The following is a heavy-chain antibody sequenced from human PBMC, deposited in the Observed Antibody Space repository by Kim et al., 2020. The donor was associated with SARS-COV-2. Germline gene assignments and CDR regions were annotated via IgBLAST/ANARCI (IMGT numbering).Heavy chain of an antibody. V-gene: IGHV1-69*04. CDR3: ARALYYYGSGGFDP. D-gene: IGHD3-10*01. Sequence: AQKFQGRVTITPDKSTSTAYMELGSLRSEDTAVYYCARALYYYGSGGFDPWGQGTLVTVSS. J-gene: IGHJ5*02.